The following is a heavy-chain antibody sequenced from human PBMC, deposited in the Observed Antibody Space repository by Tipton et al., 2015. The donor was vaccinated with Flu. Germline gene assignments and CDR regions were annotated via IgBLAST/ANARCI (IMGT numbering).Heavy chain of an antibody. D-gene: IGHD5/OR15-5a*01. CDR2: MNPDSGDT. Sequence: QSGPEVKKPGASVRVSCKASGYIFTTYDINWVRQATGQGLEWVGWMNPDSGDTGYAQKFQGRVTMTRDSSVSSAYLELNSLGSEDTAVYYCARGGRSLPNYDFWGQGTLLTVSS. CDR3: ARGGRSLPNYDF. J-gene: IGHJ4*02. V-gene: IGHV1-8*01. CDR1: GYIFTTYD.